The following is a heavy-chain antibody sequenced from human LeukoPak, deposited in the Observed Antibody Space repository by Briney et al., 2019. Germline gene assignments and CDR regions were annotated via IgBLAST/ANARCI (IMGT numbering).Heavy chain of an antibody. V-gene: IGHV5-51*01. J-gene: IGHJ4*02. CDR3: ARGSGSYHTAYMN. D-gene: IGHD1-26*01. Sequence: GVSLKISCKGSGYSFTSYWIGWVRQMPGKGLEWMGIIYPGDSDTRYSPSFQGQVTISADESISTAYLQWSSLEASDTAMYYCARGSGSYHTAYMNWGQGTLVTVSS. CDR2: IYPGDSDT. CDR1: GYSFTSYW.